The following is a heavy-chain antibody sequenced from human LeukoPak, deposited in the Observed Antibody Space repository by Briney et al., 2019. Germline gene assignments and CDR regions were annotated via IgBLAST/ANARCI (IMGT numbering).Heavy chain of an antibody. V-gene: IGHV3-30*02. J-gene: IGHJ4*02. Sequence: GGSLRLSCAASGFVFSNYGMHWVRQAPGMGLERVTFIRYDGSNIFIADSVKGRFTISRDNSKNTLYLEMNSLRVEDTAVYYCAKHDFYGAGSLGSHWGQGTLVTVSS. CDR1: GFVFSNYG. CDR3: AKHDFYGAGSLGSH. CDR2: IRYDGSNI. D-gene: IGHD3-10*01.